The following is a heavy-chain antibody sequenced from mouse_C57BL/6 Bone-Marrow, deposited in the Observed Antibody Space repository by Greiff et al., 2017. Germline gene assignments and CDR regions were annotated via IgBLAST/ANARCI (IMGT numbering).Heavy chain of an antibody. V-gene: IGHV1-52*01. CDR2: IDPSDSET. J-gene: IGHJ2*01. Sequence: QVHVKQPGAELVRPGSSVKLSCKASGYTFTSYWMHWVKQRPIQGLEWIGNIDPSDSETHYNQKFKDKATLTVDKSSSTAYMQLSSLTSEDSAVYYCAKIYYGSSYENYWGQGTTLTVSS. D-gene: IGHD1-1*01. CDR1: GYTFTSYW. CDR3: AKIYYGSSYENY.